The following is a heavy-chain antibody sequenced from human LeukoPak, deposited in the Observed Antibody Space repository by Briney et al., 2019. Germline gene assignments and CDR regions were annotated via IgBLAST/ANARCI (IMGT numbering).Heavy chain of an antibody. D-gene: IGHD3-22*01. CDR2: INSDGSST. V-gene: IGHV3-74*01. J-gene: IGHJ4*02. Sequence: GGSLRLSCAAFGFTFSSYWMHWVRQAPGKGLVWVSRINSDGSSTSHADSVKGRFTISRDNAKNTLYLQMNSLRAEDTAVYYCAMGPYYYDSSGYYYWGQGTLVTVSS. CDR3: AMGPYYYDSSGYYY. CDR1: GFTFSSYW.